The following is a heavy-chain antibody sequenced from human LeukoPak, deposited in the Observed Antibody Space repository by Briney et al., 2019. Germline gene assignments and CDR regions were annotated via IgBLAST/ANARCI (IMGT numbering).Heavy chain of an antibody. CDR3: ARDRDVPAIGMDV. CDR1: GFTFSSYT. Sequence: GGSLRLSCAASGFTFSSYTMNWVRQAPGKRLEWVSYISSSSSYRCYADSVKGRFTISRDNAKNSLYLQMNSLRAEDTAVYYCARDRDVPAIGMDVWGQGTTVTVSS. V-gene: IGHV3-21*06. J-gene: IGHJ6*02. CDR2: ISSSSSYR.